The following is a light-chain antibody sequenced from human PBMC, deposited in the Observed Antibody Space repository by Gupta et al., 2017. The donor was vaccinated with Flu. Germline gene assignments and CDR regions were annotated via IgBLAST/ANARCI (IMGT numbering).Light chain of an antibody. J-gene: IGKJ1*01. Sequence: DIQMTQSPSSLSASVGDRVTITCRASQGVTDNLAWYQQKPGKAPTRLIYGVSSLQSGVPSRFSGSGSRTEFTLTVSSLQPEDFATYYCLQHHSYPWAFGQGTKVEIK. CDR1: QGVTDN. CDR2: GVS. V-gene: IGKV1-17*01. CDR3: LQHHSYPWA.